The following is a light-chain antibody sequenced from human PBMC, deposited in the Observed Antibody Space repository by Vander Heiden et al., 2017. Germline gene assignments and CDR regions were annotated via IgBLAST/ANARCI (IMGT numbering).Light chain of an antibody. CDR1: QSISSY. V-gene: IGKV1-39*01. J-gene: IGKJ4*01. CDR2: AAS. Sequence: DIQMTQSPSSLSASVGDRVTITCRASQSISSYLNWYQQKPGKAPKVLIYAASSLQSGVPSRFGGSGSGTDFTLTISSLQPEDFATYYCQQSDSIPLTFGGGTKVEIK. CDR3: QQSDSIPLT.